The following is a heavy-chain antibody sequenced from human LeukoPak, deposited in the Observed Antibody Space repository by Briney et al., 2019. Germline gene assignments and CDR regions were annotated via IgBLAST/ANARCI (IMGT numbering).Heavy chain of an antibody. CDR1: GGTFSSYA. CDR2: ISAYNGNT. CDR3: ARNTIFGRDNDDY. Sequence: ASVKVSCKASGGTFSSYAISWVRQAPGQGLEWMGWISAYNGNTNYAQKLQGRVTMTTDTSTSTAYMELRSLRSDDTAVYYCARNTIFGRDNDDYWGQGTLVTVSS. J-gene: IGHJ4*02. D-gene: IGHD3-3*01. V-gene: IGHV1-18*01.